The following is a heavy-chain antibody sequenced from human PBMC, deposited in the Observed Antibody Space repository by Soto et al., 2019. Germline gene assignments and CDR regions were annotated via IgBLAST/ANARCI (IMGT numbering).Heavy chain of an antibody. Sequence: SETLSLTCTVSGDPITSYFWSWIRQPAGKGLEWIGHMFPGGTTSHNTSLKSRVSMSIDTSKNQFSLTLTSVTAADTAVYYCARTLSGFTYGSRQFYFDYWGQGTLVTGSS. CDR3: ARTLSGFTYGSRQFYFDY. CDR2: MFPGGTT. J-gene: IGHJ4*02. CDR1: GDPITSYF. D-gene: IGHD3-10*01. V-gene: IGHV4-4*07.